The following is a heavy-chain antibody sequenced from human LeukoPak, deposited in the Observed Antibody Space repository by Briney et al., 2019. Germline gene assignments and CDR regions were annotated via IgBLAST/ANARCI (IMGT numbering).Heavy chain of an antibody. D-gene: IGHD3-3*01. CDR1: GGSISSYY. V-gene: IGHV4-59*01. CDR2: IYYSGST. CDR3: ARVRWTYDFWSGYSGTFDY. Sequence: PSETLSLTCTVSGGSISSYYWSWIRQPPGKGLEWIGYIYYSGSTNYNPSLKSRVTISVDTSKNQFSLKLSSVTAADTAVYYCARVRWTYDFWSGYSGTFDYWGQGTLVTVSS. J-gene: IGHJ4*02.